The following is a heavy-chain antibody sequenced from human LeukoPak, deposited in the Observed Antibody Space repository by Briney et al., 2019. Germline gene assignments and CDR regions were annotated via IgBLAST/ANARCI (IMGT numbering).Heavy chain of an antibody. V-gene: IGHV4-59*01. CDR3: ASGYSYGPPGVFDY. CDR2: IYYSGTT. D-gene: IGHD5-18*01. CDR1: GGSLSSYY. J-gene: IGHJ4*02. Sequence: PSETLSLTCTFSGGSLSSYYCSSIPQPPGKGPACIGYIYYSGTTNSNPSIKSRVTISVDTSKSQFSLKLSSVTAADTAVYYCASGYSYGPPGVFDYWGQGTLVTVSS.